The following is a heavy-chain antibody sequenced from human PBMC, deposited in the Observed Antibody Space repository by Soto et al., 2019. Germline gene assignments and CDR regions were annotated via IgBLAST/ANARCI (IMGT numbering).Heavy chain of an antibody. CDR1: GDTFSNYV. J-gene: IGHJ3*01. CDR2: FAPISGSP. V-gene: IGHV1-69*06. CDR3: ARIGVGSRR. D-gene: IGHD1-26*01. Sequence: QVRLVQSGAEVRKPGSSVRVSCASSGDTFSNYVMSWVRQAPGQGLEWMGGFAPISGSPDYSENFQGRITITADTSTSTSYMELSSLTSDDTAVYYCARIGVGSRRWGQGTLVTVSS.